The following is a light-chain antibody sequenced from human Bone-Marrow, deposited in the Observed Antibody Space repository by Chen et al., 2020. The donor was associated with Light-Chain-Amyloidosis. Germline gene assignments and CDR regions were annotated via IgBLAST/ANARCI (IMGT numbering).Light chain of an antibody. J-gene: IGLJ2*01. CDR3: SSYAGGTTFVI. V-gene: IGLV2-23*02. CDR1: SSDVGSYNL. CDR2: DDS. Sequence: QSALTQPASVSGSPGQSITIPCTGTSSDVGSYNLVSWYQQHPGKVPNLMIYDDSKRPSGVSDRFSGSKSGNTDSLTISGLQAEDEADYYCSSYAGGTTFVIFGGGTKLTVL.